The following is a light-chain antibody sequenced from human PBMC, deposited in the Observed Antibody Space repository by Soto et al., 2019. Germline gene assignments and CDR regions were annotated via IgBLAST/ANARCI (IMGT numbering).Light chain of an antibody. V-gene: IGKV4-1*01. J-gene: IGKJ4*01. Sequence: DIVMTQSPDSLAVSLGERATINCKSSQGALYSSNNRNYLAWYQQRPGQPRKLLLYWASTRESGVPDRFSGSGSGTDFTLTISSLQAEDVAVYYCQQYSSSPLTFGGGTKVEIK. CDR2: WAS. CDR1: QGALYSSNNRNY. CDR3: QQYSSSPLT.